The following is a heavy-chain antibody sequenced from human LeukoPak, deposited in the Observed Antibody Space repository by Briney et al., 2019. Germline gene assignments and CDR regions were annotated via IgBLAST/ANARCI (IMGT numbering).Heavy chain of an antibody. J-gene: IGHJ4*02. Sequence: GASVKVSCKASGGTFSSYAISWVRQAPGQGLEWMGRIIPIFGTANYAQKFQGRVTITTDESTSTAYMELSSLRSEDTAVYYCARVLCYYDSIGYPPFDWGQGTLVTVSS. CDR3: ARVLCYYDSIGYPPFD. V-gene: IGHV1-69*05. CDR2: IIPIFGTA. D-gene: IGHD3-22*01. CDR1: GGTFSSYA.